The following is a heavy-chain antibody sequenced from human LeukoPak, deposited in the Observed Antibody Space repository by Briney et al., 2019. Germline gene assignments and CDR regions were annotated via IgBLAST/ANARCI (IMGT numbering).Heavy chain of an antibody. D-gene: IGHD2/OR15-2a*01. Sequence: GGSLRLSCAASGFTFSGSAIHWVRRASGKGLEWVGRIRSKANSYATAYAAPVKGRFIISRDDSKNTAYLQMNSLKTEDTAVYYCRGVIVDDAFDMWGQGTMVTVSS. CDR3: RGVIVDDAFDM. CDR2: IRSKANSYAT. V-gene: IGHV3-73*01. CDR1: GFTFSGSA. J-gene: IGHJ3*02.